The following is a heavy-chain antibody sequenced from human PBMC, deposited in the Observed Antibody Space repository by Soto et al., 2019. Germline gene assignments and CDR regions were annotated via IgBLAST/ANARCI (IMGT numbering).Heavy chain of an antibody. CDR2: IYPGGVNI. Sequence: ASVKVSCKAIGYSFTSHYMHWVRQAPGQGLEWMGTIYPGGVNIAYAQKFQGRVTITRDTSASTAYMELSSLRSEDTAVYYCARDVAAAGLDYWGQGTLVTVSS. V-gene: IGHV1-46*01. CDR1: GYSFTSHY. J-gene: IGHJ4*02. CDR3: ARDVAAAGLDY. D-gene: IGHD6-13*01.